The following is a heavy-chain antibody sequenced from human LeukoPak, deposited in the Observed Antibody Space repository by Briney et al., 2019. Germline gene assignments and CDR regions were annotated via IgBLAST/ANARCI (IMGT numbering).Heavy chain of an antibody. Sequence: PGRSLRLSCAASGFMFTDFAMHWVRQAPGKGLQWVAVISNDERNKNYADSVKGRFTISRDNSKNTLYLQMNSLRAEDTAVYYCAGGNAFDIWGQGTMVTVSS. CDR2: ISNDERNK. CDR3: AGGNAFDI. D-gene: IGHD2-15*01. V-gene: IGHV3-30*04. CDR1: GFMFTDFA. J-gene: IGHJ3*02.